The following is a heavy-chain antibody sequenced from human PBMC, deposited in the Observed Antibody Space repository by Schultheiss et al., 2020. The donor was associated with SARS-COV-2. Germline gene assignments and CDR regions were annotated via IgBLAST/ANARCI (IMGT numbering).Heavy chain of an antibody. CDR3: ARDGYSSGWNDAFDI. V-gene: IGHV3-23*01. Sequence: GGSLRLSCAASGFTFSSYGMHWVRQAPGKGLEWVSAISGSGGSTYYADSVKGRFTISRDNSKNTLYLQMNSLRAEDTAVYYCARDGYSSGWNDAFDIWGQGTMVTVSS. CDR1: GFTFSSYG. CDR2: ISGSGGST. D-gene: IGHD6-19*01. J-gene: IGHJ3*02.